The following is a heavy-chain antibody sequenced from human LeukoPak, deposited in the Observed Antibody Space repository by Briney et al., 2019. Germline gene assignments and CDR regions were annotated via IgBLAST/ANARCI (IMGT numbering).Heavy chain of an antibody. J-gene: IGHJ4*02. V-gene: IGHV1-69*04. CDR1: GGTFSSYA. Sequence: ASVKVSCKASGGTFSSYALSWVRQAPGQGLEWMGRIIPILALANYAQKFQDRVSMTRDTSINTAYMELTSLRSGDTAVYYCARATPGGLHGYSFDYWGQGTVVTVYS. CDR3: ARATPGGLHGYSFDY. D-gene: IGHD5-24*01. CDR2: IIPILALA.